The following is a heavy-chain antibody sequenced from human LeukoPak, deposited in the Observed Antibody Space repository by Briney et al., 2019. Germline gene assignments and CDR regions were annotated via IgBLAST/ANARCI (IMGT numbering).Heavy chain of an antibody. CDR1: GGSINSTRYY. V-gene: IGHV4-39*01. CDR2: IYYSGDT. J-gene: IGHJ6*03. CDR3: ATGSMTTRYYYYFHMDV. Sequence: SETLSLTCTVSGGSINSTRYYWGWIRQPPGKGLYWIGSIYYSGDTHYNPSLRSRVTISVDTSKNQFSLRMHSMTAADTSFYYCATGSMTTRYYYYFHMDVWGPGTTVTVSS. D-gene: IGHD4-11*01.